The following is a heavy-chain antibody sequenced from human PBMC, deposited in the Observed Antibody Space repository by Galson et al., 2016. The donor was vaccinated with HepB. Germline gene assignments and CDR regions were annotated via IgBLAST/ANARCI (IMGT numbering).Heavy chain of an antibody. CDR1: GFTFSNHG. Sequence: SLRLSCAASGFTFSNHGMHWVRQAPGKGLECVAVIWADGGNKYYVDSVKGRFTISRDTSKNTVYWQMNSLRADDTAVYYCARDMYTGSYIIDYWGQGTLVTVSS. V-gene: IGHV3-33*01. CDR3: ARDMYTGSYIIDY. CDR2: IWADGGNK. J-gene: IGHJ4*02. D-gene: IGHD1-26*01.